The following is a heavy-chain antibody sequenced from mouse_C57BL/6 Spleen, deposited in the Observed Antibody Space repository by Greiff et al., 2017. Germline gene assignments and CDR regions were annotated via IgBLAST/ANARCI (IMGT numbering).Heavy chain of an antibody. CDR2: IYPGDGDT. CDR1: GYAFSSSW. CDR3: ASDGYAMDY. J-gene: IGHJ4*01. V-gene: IGHV1-82*01. Sequence: VQLQQSGPELVKPGASVKISCKASGYAFSSSWMNWVKQRPGQGLEWIGRIYPGDGDTNYNGKFKGKAKLTADKSSSTAYMQLSSLTSEDSAVYFCASDGYAMDYWGQGTSVTVSS.